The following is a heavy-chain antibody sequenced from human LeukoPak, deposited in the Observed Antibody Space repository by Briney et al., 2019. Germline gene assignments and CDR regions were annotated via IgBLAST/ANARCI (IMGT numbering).Heavy chain of an antibody. D-gene: IGHD3-22*01. J-gene: IGHJ4*02. CDR1: GYTFTGYY. Sequence: ASVKVSCKASGYTFTGYYMHWVRQAPGQGLEWMGWISAYNGNTNYAQKLQGRVTMTTDTSTSTAYMELRSLRSDDTAVYYCARDFLPYDSSGYYCIFDYWGQGTLVTVSS. CDR3: ARDFLPYDSSGYYCIFDY. V-gene: IGHV1-18*04. CDR2: ISAYNGNT.